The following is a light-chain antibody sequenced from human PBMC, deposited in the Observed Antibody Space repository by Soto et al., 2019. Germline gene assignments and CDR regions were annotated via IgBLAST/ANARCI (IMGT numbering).Light chain of an antibody. V-gene: IGKV3-11*01. J-gene: IGKJ2*01. Sequence: EIVLTQSPATLSLSPGERATLSCRASQSISSYLAWFQQKPGQAPRLLIYDASRRATGIPARFSGSGSGTDFTLTISSVESEDSAAYYCTQRYNRYTFGQGTKLEIK. CDR2: DAS. CDR1: QSISSY. CDR3: TQRYNRYT.